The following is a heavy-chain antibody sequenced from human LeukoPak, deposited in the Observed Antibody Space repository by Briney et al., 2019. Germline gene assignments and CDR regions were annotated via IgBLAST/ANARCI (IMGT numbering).Heavy chain of an antibody. J-gene: IGHJ4*02. CDR3: AKDLRGYSYGRGY. Sequence: GRSLRLSCAASGFTFSSYAMSWVRQAPGRGLEWVSAISGSGGSTYYADSVKGRFTISRDNSKNTLYLQMNSLRAEDTAVYYCAKDLRGYSYGRGYWGQGTLVTVSS. CDR2: ISGSGGST. D-gene: IGHD5-18*01. CDR1: GFTFSSYA. V-gene: IGHV3-23*01.